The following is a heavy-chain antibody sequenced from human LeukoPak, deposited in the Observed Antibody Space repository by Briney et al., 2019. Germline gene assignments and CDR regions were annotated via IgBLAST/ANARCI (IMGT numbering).Heavy chain of an antibody. D-gene: IGHD3-16*02. CDR3: ARVSAGVIGMKDVFDI. V-gene: IGHV3-11*06. J-gene: IGHJ3*02. Sequence: GGSLRLSCAASGFIFSDYYMAWIRQAPGEGLEWVSSISGSSSYIYYADSVKGRFTISRHNAKNSLYLQMNSLRAEDTAVYYCARVSAGVIGMKDVFDIWGQGTMVTVSS. CDR2: ISGSSSYI. CDR1: GFIFSDYY.